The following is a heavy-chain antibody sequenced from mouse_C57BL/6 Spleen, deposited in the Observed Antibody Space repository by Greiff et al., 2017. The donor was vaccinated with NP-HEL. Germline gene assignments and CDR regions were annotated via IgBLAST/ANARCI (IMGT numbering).Heavy chain of an antibody. CDR1: GYTFTSYT. CDR3: ARKLVWDDAMDY. D-gene: IGHD4-1*01. CDR2: INPSSGYT. J-gene: IGHJ4*01. V-gene: IGHV1-4*01. Sequence: QVQLQQSGAELARPGASVTMSCKASGYTFTSYTMHWVKQRPGQGLEWIGYINPSSGYTKYNQKFKDKATLTADKSSSTAYMQLSSLTSEDSAVYYCARKLVWDDAMDYWGQGTSVTVSS.